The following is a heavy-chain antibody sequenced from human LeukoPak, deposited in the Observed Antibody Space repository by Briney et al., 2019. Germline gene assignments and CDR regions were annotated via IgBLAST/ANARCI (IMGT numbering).Heavy chain of an antibody. D-gene: IGHD2-2*02. V-gene: IGHV5-51*01. CDR1: GFNFNNYW. CDR2: IYLGDYDT. CDR3: AGHSFDTVDAFDV. J-gene: IGHJ3*01. Sequence: GESLKISCEASGFNFNNYWVGWVRQMPGKGLELMGIIYLGDYDTRYSPSFQGHVTISVDKSISTAYLQWRSLRASDTAMYFCAGHSFDTVDAFDVWGQGTIVTVSA.